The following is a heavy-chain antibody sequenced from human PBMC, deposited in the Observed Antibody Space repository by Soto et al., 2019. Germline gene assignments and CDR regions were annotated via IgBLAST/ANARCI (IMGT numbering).Heavy chain of an antibody. J-gene: IGHJ4*02. Sequence: GASVKVSCKASGGTFSSYTISWVRQAPGQGLEWMGRIIPILGIANYAQKFQGRVTITADKSTSTAYMELSSLRSEDTAVYYCAREGVIDGSSSDIDYWGQGTLVTVSS. CDR1: GGTFSSYT. CDR3: AREGVIDGSSSDIDY. CDR2: IIPILGIA. V-gene: IGHV1-69*04. D-gene: IGHD6-13*01.